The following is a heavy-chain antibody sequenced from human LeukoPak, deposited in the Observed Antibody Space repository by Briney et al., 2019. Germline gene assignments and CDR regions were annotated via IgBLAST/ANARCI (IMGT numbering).Heavy chain of an antibody. CDR3: ARDTGYTNGHASDY. CDR1: GFTFSSCT. D-gene: IGHD2-8*01. V-gene: IGHV3-33*01. J-gene: IGHJ4*02. CDR2: IWYDGSNK. Sequence: GGSLRLSCAASGFTFSSCTMHWVRQAPGKGLEWVALIWYDGSNKYYADSVKDRFTISRDNSKNTLYLQMSSLRAEDTAVYYCARDTGYTNGHASDYWGQGTLVTVSS.